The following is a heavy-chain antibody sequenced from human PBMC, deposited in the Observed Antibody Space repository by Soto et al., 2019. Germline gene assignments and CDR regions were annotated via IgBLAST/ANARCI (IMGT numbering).Heavy chain of an antibody. CDR3: ARGSKDGYSSGWLLDY. Sequence: QVQLVESGGGVVQPGRSLRLSCAASGFTFSSYGMHWVRQAPGKGLEWVAVIWYDGSNKYYADSVKGRFTISRDNSKNTLYLQMNSLRAEDTAVYYCARGSKDGYSSGWLLDYWGQGTLVTVSS. CDR1: GFTFSSYG. D-gene: IGHD6-19*01. CDR2: IWYDGSNK. J-gene: IGHJ4*02. V-gene: IGHV3-33*01.